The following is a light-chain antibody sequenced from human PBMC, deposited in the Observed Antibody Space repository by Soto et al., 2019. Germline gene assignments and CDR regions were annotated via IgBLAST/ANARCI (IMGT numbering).Light chain of an antibody. V-gene: IGKV1-5*01. CDR1: QSISNW. CDR2: DAS. Sequence: DIQMTQSPSSLSASVGDIVTITCRASQSISNWLAWYQQKQGKAPKLLIYDASSLESGVPSRFSGSGSGTEFTLTISSLQPDDFAAYYCQQYNSYWGTFGQGT. J-gene: IGKJ1*01. CDR3: QQYNSYWGT.